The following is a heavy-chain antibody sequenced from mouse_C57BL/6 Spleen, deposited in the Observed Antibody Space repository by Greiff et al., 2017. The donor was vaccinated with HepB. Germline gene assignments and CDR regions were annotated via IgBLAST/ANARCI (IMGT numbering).Heavy chain of an antibody. V-gene: IGHV1-82*01. CDR3: ARGDWDPWFAY. CDR2: IYPGDGDT. CDR1: GYAFSSSW. D-gene: IGHD4-1*01. Sequence: QVQLKQSGPELVKPGASVKISCKASGYAFSSSWMNWVKQRPGKGLEWIGRIYPGDGDTNYNGKFKGKATLTADKSSSTAYMQLSSLTSEDSAVYFCARGDWDPWFAYWGQGTLVTVSA. J-gene: IGHJ3*01.